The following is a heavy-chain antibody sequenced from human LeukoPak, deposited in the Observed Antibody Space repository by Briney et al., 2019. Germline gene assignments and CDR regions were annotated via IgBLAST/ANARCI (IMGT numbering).Heavy chain of an antibody. CDR3: ARVWSIWDYLWGSYRLDAFDI. CDR1: GYTFTSYD. D-gene: IGHD3-16*02. CDR2: MNPNSGNT. Sequence: GASVKVSCKAYGYTFTSYDINWVRQATGQGLEWMGWMNPNSGNTGFAQKFQGRVTITWNTSISTAYMELSSLRSEDTAVYYCARVWSIWDYLWGSYRLDAFDIWGQGTMVTVSS. J-gene: IGHJ3*02. V-gene: IGHV1-8*03.